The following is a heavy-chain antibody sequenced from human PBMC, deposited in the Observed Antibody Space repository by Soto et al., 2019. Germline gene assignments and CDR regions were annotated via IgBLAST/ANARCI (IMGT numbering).Heavy chain of an antibody. CDR2: ITYDGSNT. Sequence: PGGSLRLSCAASGFTFSSYGMHWVRQAPGKGLVWVSRITYDGSNTFYADSVKGRFSISRDNAENTVYLQINSLRAEDTAIYYCARGIRNYYGMDVWGQGTTVTVSS. CDR3: ARGIRNYYGMDV. D-gene: IGHD5-18*01. V-gene: IGHV3-74*01. J-gene: IGHJ6*02. CDR1: GFTFSSYG.